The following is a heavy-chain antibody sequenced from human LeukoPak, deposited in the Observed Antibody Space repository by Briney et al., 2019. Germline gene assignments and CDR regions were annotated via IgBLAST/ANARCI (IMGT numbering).Heavy chain of an antibody. D-gene: IGHD3-3*01. CDR2: INPSGGST. J-gene: IGHJ6*03. CDR1: GYTFTIYY. V-gene: IGHV1-46*01. CDR3: ARDHYDFWSGYYTGYYYYYYMDV. Sequence: ASVKVSCKASGYTFTIYYMHWVRQAPGQGLEWMGIINPSGGSTSYAQKFQGRVTMTRDTSTSTVYMELSSLRSEDTAVYYCARDHYDFWSGYYTGYYYYYYMDVWGKGTTVTVSS.